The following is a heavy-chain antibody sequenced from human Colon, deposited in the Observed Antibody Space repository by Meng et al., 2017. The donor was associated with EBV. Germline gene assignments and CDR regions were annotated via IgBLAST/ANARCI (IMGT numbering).Heavy chain of an antibody. CDR3: MRDLLVLEKNEV. CDR2: IFHSGLT. D-gene: IGHD1-1*01. J-gene: IGHJ2*01. V-gene: IGHV4-4*02. CDR1: GGSISSSNW. Sequence: QVRWQGSGPGRWRLSETLSLTCVVSGGSISSSNWWGWVRQSPEKGLEWIGEIFHSGLTNYNPSLQSRVTISVDKSKNQFSLEVTSVTAADTAIYYCMRDLLVLEKNEVWGRGTLVTVSS.